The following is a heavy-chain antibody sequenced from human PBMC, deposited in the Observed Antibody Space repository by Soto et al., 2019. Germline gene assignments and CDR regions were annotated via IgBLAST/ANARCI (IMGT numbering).Heavy chain of an antibody. CDR2: INEDGSEK. CDR1: GFTFSNYW. J-gene: IGHJ4*02. V-gene: IGHV3-7*01. Sequence: EVQLAESGGGLVQPGGSLRLSCAASGFTFSNYWLNWVRQAPGKGLEWVANINEDGSEKSYVDSVKGRFTISRDDAKNSLYLQRNSLRAEDTAVYYCARGTRTPGTDYWGQGTLVTVSS. CDR3: ARGTRTPGTDY. D-gene: IGHD1-1*01.